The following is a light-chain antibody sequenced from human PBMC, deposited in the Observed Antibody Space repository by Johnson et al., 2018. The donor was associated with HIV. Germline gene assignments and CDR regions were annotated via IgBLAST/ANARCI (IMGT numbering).Light chain of an antibody. CDR1: SSNIGNNY. CDR3: GTWDSSLRAGEV. V-gene: IGLV1-51*01. CDR2: DNN. Sequence: QSVLTQPPSVSAAPGQKVTISCSGSSSNIGNNYVSWYQQLPGTAPKLLIYDNNKRPSGIPDRFSGSKSGTSATLGITGLQTGDEADYYFGTWDSSLRAGEVFGTGTKVTVL. J-gene: IGLJ1*01.